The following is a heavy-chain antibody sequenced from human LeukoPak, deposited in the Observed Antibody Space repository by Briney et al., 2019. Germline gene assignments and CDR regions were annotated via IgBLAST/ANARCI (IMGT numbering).Heavy chain of an antibody. CDR2: IYSVGST. CDR1: GISVSRSL. D-gene: IGHD2-2*01. Sequence: QPGGSLRLSCAASGISVSRSLMRRVRQAPGKGLEWVSVIYSVGSTYYADSVKGRFTISRDNSKNTLYLQMNSLRADDTAVYYCARDRFDCSSATCPYYFDSWGQGTLVTVSS. V-gene: IGHV3-53*01. CDR3: ARDRFDCSSATCPYYFDS. J-gene: IGHJ4*02.